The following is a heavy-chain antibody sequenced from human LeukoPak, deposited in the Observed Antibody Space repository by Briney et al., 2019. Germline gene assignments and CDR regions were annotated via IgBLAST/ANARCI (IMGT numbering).Heavy chain of an antibody. CDR3: ARTSGDDSGYYHDF. J-gene: IGHJ4*02. V-gene: IGHV3-30-3*01. CDR2: TSYDESNK. D-gene: IGHD3-22*01. CDR1: GFTFSSYA. Sequence: GGSLRLSCAVSGFTFSSYAMHWVRQAPGKGLEWVAVTSYDESNKYYADSVKGRFTISRDNSKNTLYLQINSLRAEDTAVYYCARTSGDDSGYYHDFWGQGTLVTVSS.